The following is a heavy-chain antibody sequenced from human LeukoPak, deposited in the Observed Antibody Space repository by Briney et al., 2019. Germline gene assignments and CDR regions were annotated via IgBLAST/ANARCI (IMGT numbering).Heavy chain of an antibody. CDR3: ASGAYCGGDCYS. Sequence: KPGGSLRLSCAASGFTFSSYSMNWVRQAPGKGLEWVSSISNDGKYIYYADSVKGRFTTSRDNAKNSLYLQMNSLRAEDTAVYYCASGAYCGGDCYSWGQGTLVTVSS. CDR1: GFTFSSYS. J-gene: IGHJ5*02. D-gene: IGHD2-21*02. V-gene: IGHV3-21*01. CDR2: ISNDGKYI.